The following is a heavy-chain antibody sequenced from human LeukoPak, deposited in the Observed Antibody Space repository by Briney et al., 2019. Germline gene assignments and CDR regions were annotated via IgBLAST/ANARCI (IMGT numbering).Heavy chain of an antibody. J-gene: IGHJ6*02. V-gene: IGHV3-23*01. CDR1: GFTFSSYA. CDR2: ISGSGAST. CDR3: ARRDYYYGVDV. Sequence: GGSLRLSCAASGFTFSSYAMSWVRQAPGKGLEWVSTISGSGASTYYAGSVKGRFTISRDNSKNTLYLQMNSLRAEDTAVYYCARRDYYYGVDVWGQGTTVTVSS.